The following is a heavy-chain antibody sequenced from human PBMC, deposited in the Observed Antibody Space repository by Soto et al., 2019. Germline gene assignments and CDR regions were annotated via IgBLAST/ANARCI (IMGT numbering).Heavy chain of an antibody. CDR3: ARYRGHPNWFDP. J-gene: IGHJ5*02. Sequence: SETLSLTCTVSGGSISSGGYYWSWIRQHPGKGLEWIGYIYYSGSTYYNPSLKSRVTISVDTSKNQFSLKLSSVTAADTAVYYCARYRGHPNWFDPWGQGTLVTVSS. CDR1: GGSISSGGYY. D-gene: IGHD1-1*01. V-gene: IGHV4-31*03. CDR2: IYYSGST.